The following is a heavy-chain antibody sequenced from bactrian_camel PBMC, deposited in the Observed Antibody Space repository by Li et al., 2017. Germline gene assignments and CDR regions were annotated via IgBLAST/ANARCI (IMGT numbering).Heavy chain of an antibody. D-gene: IGHD2*01. J-gene: IGHJ4*01. V-gene: IGHV3S1*01. Sequence: HVQLVESGGGLVQPGGSLRLSCAASGFTFPNRWMHWVRQAPGKGLEWVSRINNGGGETYYADSVKGRFTISQDNAKSTLYLQMDSLKPEDTAMYYCAALPRNSRYACNSYTIKFGVHKEGTQVTVS. CDR1: GFTFPNRW. CDR2: INNGGGET.